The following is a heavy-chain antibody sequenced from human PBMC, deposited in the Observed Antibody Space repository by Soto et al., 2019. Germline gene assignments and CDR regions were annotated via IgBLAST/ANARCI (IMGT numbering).Heavy chain of an antibody. CDR3: ARGGRFAVADTDY. V-gene: IGHV1-18*01. D-gene: IGHD3-3*01. CDR1: GYTFTNYG. CDR2: ISAYNGDT. J-gene: IGHJ4*02. Sequence: QVQLVQSGAEVKKPGASVKVSCKASGYTFTNYGFTWVRQAPGQGLEWMGWISAYNGDTNYAQKFQGRVTMTTDTYTTKAYMELRSLRSDDTAVYYCARGGRFAVADTDYWGQGTLVTVSS.